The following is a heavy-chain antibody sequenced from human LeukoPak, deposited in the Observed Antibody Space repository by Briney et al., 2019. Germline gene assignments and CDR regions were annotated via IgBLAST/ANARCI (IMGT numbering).Heavy chain of an antibody. CDR2: MNPNSGNT. CDR3: ARGNRVTPIDY. J-gene: IGHJ4*02. D-gene: IGHD2-21*02. V-gene: IGHV1-8*01. Sequence: GASVKVSCKASGYTFTSYDINWVRQATGQGLEWMGWMNPNSGNTGYAQKFQGRVTMTRNTSISTAYMELRSLRSDDTAVYYCARGNRVTPIDYWGQGTLVTVSS. CDR1: GYTFTSYD.